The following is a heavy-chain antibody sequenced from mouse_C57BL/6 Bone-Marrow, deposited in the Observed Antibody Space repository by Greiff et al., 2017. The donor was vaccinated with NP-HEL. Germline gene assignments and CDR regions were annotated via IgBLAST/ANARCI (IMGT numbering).Heavy chain of an antibody. D-gene: IGHD2-5*01. J-gene: IGHJ4*01. CDR1: GYTFTSYW. V-gene: IGHV1-50*01. Sequence: QVQLQQSGAELVKPGASVKLSCKASGYTFTSYWMQWVKQRPGQGLEWIGEIDPSDSYTNYNQKFKGKATLTVDTSSSTAYMQLSSLTSEDSAVYYCARDYSNYLSAMDYWGQGTSVTVSS. CDR2: IDPSDSYT. CDR3: ARDYSNYLSAMDY.